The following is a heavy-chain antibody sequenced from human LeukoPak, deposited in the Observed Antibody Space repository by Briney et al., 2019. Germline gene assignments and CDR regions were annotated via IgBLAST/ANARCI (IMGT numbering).Heavy chain of an antibody. V-gene: IGHV3-48*04. J-gene: IGHJ4*02. D-gene: IGHD2-15*01. Sequence: GGSLRLSCAASGFTFSSYSMNWVRQAPGKGLEWVSYISSSSSTIYYADSVKGRFTISRDNAKNSLYLQMNSLRAEDTAVYYCARDLFYCSGGSCSGGFFDYWGQGTLVTVSS. CDR3: ARDLFYCSGGSCSGGFFDY. CDR1: GFTFSSYS. CDR2: ISSSSSTI.